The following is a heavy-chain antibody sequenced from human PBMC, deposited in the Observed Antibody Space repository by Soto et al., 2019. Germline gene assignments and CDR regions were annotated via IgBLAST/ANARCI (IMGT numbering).Heavy chain of an antibody. J-gene: IGHJ4*02. CDR2: IYYSGST. Sequence: QVQLQESGPGLVKPSQTLSLTCTVSGGSISSGGYYWSWIRQHPGKGLEWIGYIYYSGSTYYNPSLKSRVNISVDTSKNQFSLKLSSVTAADTAVYYCARVLGGARYGGYGVVDYWGQGTLVTVSS. V-gene: IGHV4-31*03. D-gene: IGHD5-12*01. CDR1: GGSISSGGYY. CDR3: ARVLGGARYGGYGVVDY.